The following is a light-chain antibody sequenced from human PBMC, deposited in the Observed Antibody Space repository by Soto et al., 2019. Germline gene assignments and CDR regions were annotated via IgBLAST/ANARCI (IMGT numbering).Light chain of an antibody. CDR2: DAS. V-gene: IGKV3-11*01. CDR1: QSVTAF. J-gene: IGKJ4*01. CDR3: QQRTNWPLT. Sequence: PGERATLSCRASQSVTAFLAWYQQKPGQAPRLLIYDASKRATGIPARFSGSGSGTDFTLTISSLEPEDFAVYYCQQRTNWPLTFGGGTKVEIK.